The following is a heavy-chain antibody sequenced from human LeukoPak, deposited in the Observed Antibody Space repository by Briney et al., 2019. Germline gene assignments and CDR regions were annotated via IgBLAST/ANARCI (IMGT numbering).Heavy chain of an antibody. CDR2: IYTSGST. CDR3: ARELDIVVVPAAKNYYYYYGMDV. Sequence: SETLSLTCTVSGGSISSYYWSWIRQPAGKGLDWIGRIYTSGSTNYNPSLKSRVTMSVDTSKNQFSLKLSSVTAADTAVYYCARELDIVVVPAAKNYYYYYGMDVWGQGTTVTVSS. CDR1: GGSISSYY. D-gene: IGHD2-2*03. V-gene: IGHV4-4*07. J-gene: IGHJ6*02.